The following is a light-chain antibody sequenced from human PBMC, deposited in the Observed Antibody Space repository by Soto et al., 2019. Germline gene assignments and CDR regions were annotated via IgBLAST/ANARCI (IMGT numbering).Light chain of an antibody. CDR1: SSDVGRYNL. J-gene: IGLJ1*01. CDR3: CSFAGSSTYV. Sequence: QSALTQPASVSGSPGQSITISCTVTSSDVGRYNLVSWYQKNPGKDHKLMIYEGSKRPSGVSNRFSGSKTVNTTSLTISGLQADDAADYSCCSFAGSSTYVFGPGTKLTVL. CDR2: EGS. V-gene: IGLV2-23*01.